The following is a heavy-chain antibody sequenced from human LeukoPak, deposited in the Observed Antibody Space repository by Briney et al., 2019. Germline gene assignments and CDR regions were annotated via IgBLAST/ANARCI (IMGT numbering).Heavy chain of an antibody. V-gene: IGHV3-23*01. CDR1: GFTFRNYA. Sequence: GGSLRLSCAASGFTFRNYAMSWVRQAPGKGLEWVSSISDNSDNTYYTDSVKGRFTISRDNSKNTLYLQMNSLRAEGTAVYYCARAPRSGSYTNPVYYWGQGTLVTVSS. D-gene: IGHD3-10*01. CDR2: ISDNSDNT. CDR3: ARAPRSGSYTNPVYY. J-gene: IGHJ4*02.